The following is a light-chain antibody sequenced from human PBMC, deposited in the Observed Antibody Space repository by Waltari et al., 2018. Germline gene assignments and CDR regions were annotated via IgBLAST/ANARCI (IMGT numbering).Light chain of an antibody. V-gene: IGKV4-1*01. Sequence: IVMTQSPDSLAVSLGQRATINLRSSQSVLHIFDNKNYLAWYQKKRGQPTRLLIHWASTRESGVPVRFSGTGSGTDFTLTIISLQAEDVADYYCQQYYNTPPTFGGGTKVQIK. CDR3: QQYYNTPPT. CDR1: QSVLHIFDNKNY. J-gene: IGKJ4*01. CDR2: WAS.